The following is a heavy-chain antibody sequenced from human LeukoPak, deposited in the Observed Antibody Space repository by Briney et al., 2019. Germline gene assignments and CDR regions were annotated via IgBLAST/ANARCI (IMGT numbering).Heavy chain of an antibody. Sequence: GASVKVSCKASGYTFTGYYMHWVRQAPGQGLEWMGWINPNSGGTNYAQKFQGRVTMTRDTSTSTAYMELSRLRSDDTAVYYCARDRDGYNGGDYWGQGTLVTVSS. CDR2: INPNSGGT. V-gene: IGHV1-2*02. D-gene: IGHD5-24*01. CDR1: GYTFTGYY. J-gene: IGHJ4*02. CDR3: ARDRDGYNGGDY.